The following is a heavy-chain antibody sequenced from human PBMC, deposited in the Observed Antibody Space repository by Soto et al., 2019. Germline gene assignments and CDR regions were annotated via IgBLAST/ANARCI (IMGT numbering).Heavy chain of an antibody. V-gene: IGHV1-18*01. J-gene: IGHJ4*02. CDR2: ISAHNGIT. Sequence: QVHLVQSGAEVKKPGASVKVSCKASGYTFTSYGITWVRQAPGQGLEWMGWISAHNGITDYAQKLQGRVIVTRDTSTSTPYMELRSLISDDRAVYYCARGRYGDCWGQGALVTVSS. CDR1: GYTFTSYG. D-gene: IGHD1-1*01. CDR3: ARGRYGDC.